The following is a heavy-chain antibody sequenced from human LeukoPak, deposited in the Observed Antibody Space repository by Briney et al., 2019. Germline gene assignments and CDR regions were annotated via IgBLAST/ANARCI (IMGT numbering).Heavy chain of an antibody. CDR1: GGTFSSDA. CDR2: IIPILGIA. J-gene: IGHJ4*02. Sequence: ASVKGSCKASGGTFSSDAISWGRQAPGQGLEWRGSIIPILGIANDAQNFKGRVTITADKSTSTASMALSSLRSEDTAVYYCASPSNRPYGSGSFGGDYFDYWGQGTLVTVSS. D-gene: IGHD3-10*01. V-gene: IGHV1-69*04. CDR3: ASPSNRPYGSGSFGGDYFDY.